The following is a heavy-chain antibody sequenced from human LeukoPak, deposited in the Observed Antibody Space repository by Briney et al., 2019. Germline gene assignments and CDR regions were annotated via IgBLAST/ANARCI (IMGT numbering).Heavy chain of an antibody. V-gene: IGHV3-23*01. CDR2: ISGSGGST. Sequence: GGSLRLSCAASGFTFSSYAMSWVRQAPGKGLEWVSAISGSGGSTYYADSVEGRFTISRDNSKNTLYLRMNSLRAEDTAVYYCAKVARLLWFGELLFLDYWGQGTLVTVSS. CDR1: GFTFSSYA. J-gene: IGHJ4*02. CDR3: AKVARLLWFGELLFLDY. D-gene: IGHD3-10*01.